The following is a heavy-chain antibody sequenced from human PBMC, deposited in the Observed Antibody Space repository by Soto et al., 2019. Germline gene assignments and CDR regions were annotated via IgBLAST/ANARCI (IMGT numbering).Heavy chain of an antibody. Sequence: QLQLQESGSGLVKPSQTLSLTCAVSGGSISSGGYSWSWIRQPPGKGLEWIGYIYHSGSTYYNPPRQRRVTLSVDRCNNQFSLNLSSVTAADTAVYYCASSHAGAHITAAVHWGQGTLVTVSS. J-gene: IGHJ4*02. CDR1: GGSISSGGYS. V-gene: IGHV4-30-2*01. CDR2: IYHSGST. CDR3: ASSHAGAHITAAVH. D-gene: IGHD6-13*01.